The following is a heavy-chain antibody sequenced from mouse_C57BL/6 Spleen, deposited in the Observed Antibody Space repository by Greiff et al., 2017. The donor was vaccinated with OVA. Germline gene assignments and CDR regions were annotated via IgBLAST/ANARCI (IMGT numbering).Heavy chain of an antibody. CDR2: IHPNSGST. J-gene: IGHJ2*01. V-gene: IGHV1-64*01. CDR3: ARDTPDYFDY. Sequence: QVQLKQPGAELVKPGASVKLSCKASGYTFTSYWMHWVKQRPGQGLEWIGMIHPNSGSTNYNEKFKSKATLTVDKSSSTAYMQLSSLTSEDSAVYYYARDTPDYFDYWGQGTTLTVSS. CDR1: GYTFTSYW.